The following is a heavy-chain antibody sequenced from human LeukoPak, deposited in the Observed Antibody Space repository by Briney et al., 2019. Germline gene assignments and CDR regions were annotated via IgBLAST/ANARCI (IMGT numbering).Heavy chain of an antibody. J-gene: IGHJ4*02. CDR3: ARVAGYYGSGSYLLDY. V-gene: IGHV3-21*01. D-gene: IGHD3-10*01. CDR1: GFTFSSYS. Sequence: GGSLRLSCAASGFTFSSYSMNWVRQAPGKGLEWVSSISSSSSYIYYADSVKGRFTISRDNAKNSLYLQMNSLRAEDTAVYYCARVAGYYGSGSYLLDYWGQGTLVTVSS. CDR2: ISSSSSYI.